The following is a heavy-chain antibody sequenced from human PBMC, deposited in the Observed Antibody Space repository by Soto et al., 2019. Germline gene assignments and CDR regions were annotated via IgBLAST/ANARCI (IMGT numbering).Heavy chain of an antibody. CDR3: ARVNPPYP. Sequence: GGSLRLSCAASGFIVSSNFMSWVRQAPGKGLEWVSVLYSGGGTYYADSVKGRFTISRDDSKNTLHLQMNSLRAEETAIYYCARVNPPYPWGQGTLVTVYS. CDR2: LYSGGGT. J-gene: IGHJ5*02. CDR1: GFIVSSNF. V-gene: IGHV3-53*01.